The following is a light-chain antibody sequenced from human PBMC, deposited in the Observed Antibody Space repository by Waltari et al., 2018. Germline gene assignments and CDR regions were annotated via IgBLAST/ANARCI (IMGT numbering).Light chain of an antibody. J-gene: IGLJ2*01. Sequence: QSALTQAASVSGSPGQSITISCTGTIHDVGSYNLVSWYQQHPGKTPKVMIYEVNKRPSCVSYRFAGPKSGNTASLTLSALQAEDEADYYCFSYVHNNTILFGGGTKLTVL. V-gene: IGLV2-23*02. CDR1: IHDVGSYNL. CDR3: FSYVHNNTIL. CDR2: EVN.